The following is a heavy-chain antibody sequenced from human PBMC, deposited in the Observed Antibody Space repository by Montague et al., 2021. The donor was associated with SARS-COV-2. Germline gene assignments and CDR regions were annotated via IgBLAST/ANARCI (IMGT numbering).Heavy chain of an antibody. CDR2: IYNSGRT. J-gene: IGHJ4*02. CDR1: GGSINSYY. D-gene: IGHD1-26*01. Sequence: SETLSLTCGVSGGSINSYYWSWIRQPPEKGLEWIGRIYNSGRTNHNPSLKSRVTISVDTSRNQLSLKLSSVTAADTAVYYCARGGRSGCGVYWCAGLDDWGQGILVIVSS. V-gene: IGHV4-4*07. CDR3: ARGGRSGCGVYWCAGLDD.